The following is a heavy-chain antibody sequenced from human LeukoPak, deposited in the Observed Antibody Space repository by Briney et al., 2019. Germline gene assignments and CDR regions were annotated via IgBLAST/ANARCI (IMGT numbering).Heavy chain of an antibody. V-gene: IGHV4-39*07. Sequence: KASETLSLTCTVSGGSISSSSYYWGWIRQPPGKGLEWIGSIYYSGSTYYNPSLKSRVTISVDTSKNQFSLKLSSVTAADTAVYYCARDSKNWFDLWGQGTLVTVSS. J-gene: IGHJ5*02. CDR3: ARDSKNWFDL. CDR2: IYYSGST. CDR1: GGSISSSSYY.